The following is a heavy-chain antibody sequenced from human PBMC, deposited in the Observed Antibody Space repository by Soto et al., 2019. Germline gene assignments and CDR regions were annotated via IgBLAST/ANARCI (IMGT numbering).Heavy chain of an antibody. J-gene: IGHJ6*02. CDR2: IIPIFATA. Sequence: QVQLVQSGAAVKKPGSSVKVSCKASGGTFSSYAISWVRQAPGQGLEWMGGIIPIFATAKYAQKFQGRVTITADESTSTAYMELSSLRSEDTAVYYCAKGGLQFLRSPGRAMDVWGQGTTVTVSS. CDR3: AKGGLQFLRSPGRAMDV. V-gene: IGHV1-69*12. D-gene: IGHD5-12*01. CDR1: GGTFSSYA.